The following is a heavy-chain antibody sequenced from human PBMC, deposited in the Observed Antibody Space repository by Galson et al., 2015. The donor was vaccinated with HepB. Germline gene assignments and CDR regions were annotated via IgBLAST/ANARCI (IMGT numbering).Heavy chain of an antibody. Sequence: SLRLSCAASTFIFSTYSMNWVRQAPGKGLECISYISSSSTTIYYADSVKGRFTISRDNAKNSLYLQMNSLRDEDTAVYYCASFYGSGSYYIYYYGMDVWGQGTTVTVSS. V-gene: IGHV3-48*02. CDR3: ASFYGSGSYYIYYYGMDV. CDR1: TFIFSTYS. J-gene: IGHJ6*02. D-gene: IGHD3-10*01. CDR2: ISSSSTTI.